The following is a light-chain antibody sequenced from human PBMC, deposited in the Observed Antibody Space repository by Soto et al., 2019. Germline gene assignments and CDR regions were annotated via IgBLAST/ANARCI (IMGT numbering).Light chain of an antibody. J-gene: IGKJ1*01. V-gene: IGKV1-39*01. CDR1: QSISNY. CDR2: ATS. CDR3: QQSYSTPRT. Sequence: DIQMTQSPSSLSASVGDRVTISCRASQSISNYLDWYQQKPGKAPKLLSYATSILQTGGPSRFSGSGSGTHFTLIITGLQPEDFANYYCQQSYSTPRTFCQGTKVDMK.